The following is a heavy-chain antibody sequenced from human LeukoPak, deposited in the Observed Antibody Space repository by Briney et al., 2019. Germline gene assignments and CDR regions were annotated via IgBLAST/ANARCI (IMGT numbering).Heavy chain of an antibody. CDR3: ARDQGYYYALFGDPALSYFDY. CDR2: ISSSSSTI. D-gene: IGHD3-10*01. V-gene: IGHV3-48*02. CDR1: GFTFSSYS. Sequence: GGSLRLSCAASGFTFSSYSMNWVGQAPGPGLEWVSYISSSSSTIYYADSVKGRFTISRDNAKNSLYLQMNSLRDEDTAVYYCARDQGYYYALFGDPALSYFDYWGQGTLVTVSS. J-gene: IGHJ4*02.